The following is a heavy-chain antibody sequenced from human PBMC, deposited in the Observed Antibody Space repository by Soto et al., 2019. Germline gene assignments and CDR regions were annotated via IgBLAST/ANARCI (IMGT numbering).Heavy chain of an antibody. CDR1: GGTFSSYA. V-gene: IGHV1-69*06. D-gene: IGHD3-22*01. J-gene: IGHJ3*02. CDR3: ARDTVSSGYKVFDI. CDR2: IIPIFGTA. Sequence: ASVKVSCKASGGTFSSYAISWVRQAPGQGLDWMGGIIPIFGTANYAQKFQGRVTITADKSTSTAYMELSSLRSEDTAVYYCARDTVSSGYKVFDIWGQGTMVTVSS.